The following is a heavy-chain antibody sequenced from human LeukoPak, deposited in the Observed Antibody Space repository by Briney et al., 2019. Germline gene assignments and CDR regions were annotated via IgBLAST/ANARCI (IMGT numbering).Heavy chain of an antibody. CDR1: GFTFSSYW. CDR2: IKQDGSEK. Sequence: GGSLRLSCAASGFTFSSYWMSWVRQAPGKGLEWVANIKQDGSEKYYVDSVKGRFTISRDNAKNSLYLQMNSLRIEDTAVYYCARGPVGYCSSTSCWRGAVTTFGDYWGQGTLVTVSS. D-gene: IGHD2-2*01. J-gene: IGHJ4*02. V-gene: IGHV3-7*01. CDR3: ARGPVGYCSSTSCWRGAVTTFGDY.